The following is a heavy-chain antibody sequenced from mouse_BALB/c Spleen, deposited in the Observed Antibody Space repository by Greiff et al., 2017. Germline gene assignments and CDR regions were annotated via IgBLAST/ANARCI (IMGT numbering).Heavy chain of an antibody. CDR2: ISSGSSTI. J-gene: IGHJ3*01. Sequence: EVKLMESGGGLVQPGGSRKLSCAASGFTFSSFGMHWVRQAPEKGLEWVAYISSGSSTIYYADTVKGRFTISRDNPKNTLFLQMTSLRSEDTAMYYCARDRGADWGQGTLVTVSA. CDR3: ARDRGAD. V-gene: IGHV5-17*02. CDR1: GFTFSSFG.